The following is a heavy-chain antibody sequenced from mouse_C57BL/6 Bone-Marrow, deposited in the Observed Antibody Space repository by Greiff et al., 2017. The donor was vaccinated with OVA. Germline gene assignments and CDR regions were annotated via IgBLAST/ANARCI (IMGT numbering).Heavy chain of an antibody. Sequence: QVQLQQSGAELARPGASVKLSCKASGYTFTSYGISWVKQRTGQGLEWIGEIYPRSGNTYYNEKFKGKATLTADKSSSTAYMELRSLTSEDSAVYFCAKGPTYDYAYYAMDYWGQGTSVTVSS. J-gene: IGHJ4*01. V-gene: IGHV1-81*01. D-gene: IGHD2-4*01. CDR1: GYTFTSYG. CDR2: IYPRSGNT. CDR3: AKGPTYDYAYYAMDY.